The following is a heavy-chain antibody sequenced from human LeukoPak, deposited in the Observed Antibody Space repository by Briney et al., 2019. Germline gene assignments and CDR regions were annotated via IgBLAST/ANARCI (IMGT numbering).Heavy chain of an antibody. D-gene: IGHD6-13*01. CDR2: IIPILGIA. CDR1: GGTFSSYA. CDR3: ARLWAGYSSSWPIDRAPKKNWFDP. Sequence: SVKVSCKASGGTFSSYAISWVRQAPGQGLEWMGRIIPILGIANYAQKFQGRVTITADKSTSTAYMELSSLRSEDTAVYYCARLWAGYSSSWPIDRAPKKNWFDPWGQGTLVTVSS. J-gene: IGHJ5*02. V-gene: IGHV1-69*04.